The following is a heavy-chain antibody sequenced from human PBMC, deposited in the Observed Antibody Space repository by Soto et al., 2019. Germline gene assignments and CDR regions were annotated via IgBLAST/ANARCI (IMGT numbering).Heavy chain of an antibody. J-gene: IGHJ6*02. CDR3: ARAPRRRTYYEFWSGPLYGMDV. Sequence: GASVKVSCKASGYPFTSYGISWVRQAPGQGLEWMGGIIPIFGTANYAQKFQGRVTITADESTSTAYMELSSLRSEDTAVYYGARAPRRRTYYEFWSGPLYGMDVWGQGTTVTVSS. CDR1: GYPFTSYG. CDR2: IIPIFGTA. V-gene: IGHV1-69*13. D-gene: IGHD3-3*01.